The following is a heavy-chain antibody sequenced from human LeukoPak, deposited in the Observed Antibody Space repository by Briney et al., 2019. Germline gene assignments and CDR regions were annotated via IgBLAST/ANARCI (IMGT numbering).Heavy chain of an antibody. CDR1: GFTFNTYW. J-gene: IGHJ4*02. D-gene: IGHD2-2*03. CDR3: ARDRGYLDY. CDR2: IRQDGSEI. Sequence: GGSLRLCCVDSGFTFNTYWISWVRQAPGKGLEWVANIRQDGSEIYYVDSVKGRFTISRDNAKKSVYLQMNSLRADDTAIYYCARDRGYLDYWGQGTLVTVSS. V-gene: IGHV3-7*01.